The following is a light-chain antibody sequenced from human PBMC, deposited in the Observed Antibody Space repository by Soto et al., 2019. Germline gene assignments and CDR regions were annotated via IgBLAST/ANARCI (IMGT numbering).Light chain of an antibody. J-gene: IGLJ1*01. CDR3: CSYAGSNTYV. CDR2: EVA. Sequence: QSVLTQPASVSGSPGQSVTISCTGTSSDVAYYNLVSWYQQHPGKAPKLIIYEVAKRPSGVSSRFAGSKSGNTASLTISGLQAEEEADYFCCSYAGSNTYVFGTGTKLTVL. V-gene: IGLV2-23*02. CDR1: SSDVAYYNL.